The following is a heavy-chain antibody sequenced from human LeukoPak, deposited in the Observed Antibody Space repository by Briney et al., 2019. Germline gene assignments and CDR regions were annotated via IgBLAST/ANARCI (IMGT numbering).Heavy chain of an antibody. CDR3: ARPSSPYGDYVSDYFDY. CDR1: GFTFSSYG. Sequence: GGSLRLSCAASGFTFSSYGMHWVRQAPGKGLEWVAVISYDGSTKYYADSVKGRFTISRDNSKNTLYLQMNSLRAEATAVYYCARPSSPYGDYVSDYFDYWGQGTLVTVSS. D-gene: IGHD4-17*01. CDR2: ISYDGSTK. J-gene: IGHJ4*02. V-gene: IGHV3-30*03.